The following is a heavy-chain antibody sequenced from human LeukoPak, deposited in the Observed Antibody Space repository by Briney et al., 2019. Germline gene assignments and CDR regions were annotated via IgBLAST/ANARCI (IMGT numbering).Heavy chain of an antibody. D-gene: IGHD2-2*01. CDR2: INHSGST. Sequence: PSETLSLTCAVYGGSFSGYYWSWIRQPPGKGLEWIGEINHSGSTNYNPSLKSRVTISVDTSKNQFSPKLSSVTAADTAVYYCARVNTGYCSSTGCRTGFDYWGQGTLVTVSS. V-gene: IGHV4-34*01. J-gene: IGHJ4*02. CDR1: GGSFSGYY. CDR3: ARVNTGYCSSTGCRTGFDY.